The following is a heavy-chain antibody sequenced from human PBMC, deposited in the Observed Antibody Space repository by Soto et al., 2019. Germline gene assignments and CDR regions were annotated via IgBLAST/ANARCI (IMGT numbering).Heavy chain of an antibody. J-gene: IGHJ6*02. CDR2: ISGYNGNT. V-gene: IGHV1-18*01. CDR1: GYSFTTYG. Sequence: QVQLVQSGGEVKKPGASVKVSCKTSGYSFTTYGISWVRQAPGQGLEWMGWISGYNGNTHYAQKFQGRVSMTTDTSTSTAYMELRSLRSDDTAVYYCAREAPAPYYYYGMDVWGQGTTVTVSS. D-gene: IGHD6-6*01. CDR3: AREAPAPYYYYGMDV.